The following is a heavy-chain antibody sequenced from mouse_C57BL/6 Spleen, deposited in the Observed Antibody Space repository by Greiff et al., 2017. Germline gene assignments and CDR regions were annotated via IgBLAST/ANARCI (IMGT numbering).Heavy chain of an antibody. CDR2: ISSGGSYT. J-gene: IGHJ3*01. CDR3: ASHRNYGRSYEGAY. D-gene: IGHD1-1*01. V-gene: IGHV5-6*01. CDR1: GFTFSSYG. Sequence: EVKLMESGGDLVKPGGSLKLSCAASGFTFSSYGMSWVRQTPDKRLEWVATISSGGSYTYYPDSVKGRFTISRDNAKNTLYLQISSLKSEDTAMYDCASHRNYGRSYEGAYWGQGTLVTVSA.